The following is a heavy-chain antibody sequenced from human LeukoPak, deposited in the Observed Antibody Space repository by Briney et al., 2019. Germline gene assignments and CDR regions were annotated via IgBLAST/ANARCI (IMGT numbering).Heavy chain of an antibody. CDR2: IHYSGST. J-gene: IGHJ4*02. Sequence: SETLSLTCTVSGGSISNYHWTWIRQPPGRGLEWIGFIHYSGSTNYNPSLKSRVTISVDTSKNQFSLKLSSVTAADTAVYYCARLRYDYDCPFGFWGPGTLVTVSS. D-gene: IGHD3-22*01. CDR1: GGSISNYH. V-gene: IGHV4-59*01. CDR3: ARLRYDYDCPFGF.